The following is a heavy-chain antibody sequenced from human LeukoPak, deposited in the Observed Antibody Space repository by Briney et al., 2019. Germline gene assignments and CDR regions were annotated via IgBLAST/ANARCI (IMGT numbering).Heavy chain of an antibody. CDR3: ARGRRTYCGGDCYSLDY. V-gene: IGHV4-34*01. Sequence: SETLSLTCTVSGGSINNYYWSWIRQPPGKGLEWIGEINHSGSTNYNPSLKSRVTISVDTSKNQFSLKLSSVTAADTAVYYCARGRRTYCGGDCYSLDYWGQGTLVTVSS. CDR1: GGSINNYY. D-gene: IGHD2-21*02. J-gene: IGHJ4*02. CDR2: INHSGST.